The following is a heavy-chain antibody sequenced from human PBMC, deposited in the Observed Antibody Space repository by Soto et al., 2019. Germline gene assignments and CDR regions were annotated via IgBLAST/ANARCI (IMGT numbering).Heavy chain of an antibody. V-gene: IGHV1-8*01. CDR2: MNPNSGNT. J-gene: IGHJ4*02. D-gene: IGHD5-18*01. CDR3: GREKSYGYADY. CDR1: GYTFTSYD. Sequence: ASVKVSCKASGYTFTSYDINWVRQATGQGLEWMGWMNPNSGNTGYAQKFQGRVTMTRNTSISTAYMERSSLRSEDTAVCYCGREKSYGYADYWGQGTLVTVSS.